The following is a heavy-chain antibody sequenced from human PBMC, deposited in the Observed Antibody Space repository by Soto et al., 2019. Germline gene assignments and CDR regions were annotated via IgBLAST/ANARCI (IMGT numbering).Heavy chain of an antibody. CDR2: ISDDGSNK. CDR1: GFTFSSYG. CDR3: VKDEGDCSGGSCYAFDI. V-gene: IGHV3-30*18. Sequence: GGSLRLSCAASGFTFSSYGMHWVRQAPGKGLEWVAVISDDGSNKYYADSVKGRFTISRDNSKNTLYLQMNSLRAEDTAVYYCVKDEGDCSGGSCYAFDIWGQGTMVTVSS. D-gene: IGHD2-15*01. J-gene: IGHJ3*02.